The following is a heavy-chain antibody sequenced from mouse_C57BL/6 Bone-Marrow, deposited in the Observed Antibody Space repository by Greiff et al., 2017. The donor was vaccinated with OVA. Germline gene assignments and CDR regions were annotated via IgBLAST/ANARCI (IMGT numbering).Heavy chain of an antibody. J-gene: IGHJ4*01. V-gene: IGHV5-17*01. Sequence: EVQLVESGGGLVKPGGSLKLSCAASGFTFSDYGMHWVRQAPEKGLEWVAYISSGSSTIYYADTVKGRFTISRDNAKNTLFLQMTSLRSEDTAMYYCARRVGDYGSPFYAMDYWGQGTSVTVSS. D-gene: IGHD1-1*01. CDR2: ISSGSSTI. CDR3: ARRVGDYGSPFYAMDY. CDR1: GFTFSDYG.